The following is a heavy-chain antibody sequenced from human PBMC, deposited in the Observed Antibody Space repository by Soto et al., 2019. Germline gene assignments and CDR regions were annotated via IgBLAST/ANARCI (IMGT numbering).Heavy chain of an antibody. CDR3: AKDGNKDEYYYYYGMDV. D-gene: IGHD1-1*01. V-gene: IGHV3-30*18. CDR2: ISYDGSNK. J-gene: IGHJ6*02. Sequence: QVQLVESGGGVVQPGRSLRLSCAASGFTFSSYGMHWVRQAPGKGLEWVAVISYDGSNKYYADSVKGRFTISRDNSKNTLYRQRNSLRAEDTAVYYWAKDGNKDEYYYYYGMDVWGQGTTVTVSS. CDR1: GFTFSSYG.